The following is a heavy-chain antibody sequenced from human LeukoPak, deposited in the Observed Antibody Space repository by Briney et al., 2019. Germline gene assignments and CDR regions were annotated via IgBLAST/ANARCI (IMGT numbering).Heavy chain of an antibody. Sequence: KLSQTLSLTCAISGDTVSSNSAAWNWIRQSPSRGLEWLVRTYYRSKWYNDYALSVESRITINPDTSKNQFSLQLNSVTPEDTAVYYCAREVVAGDDAFDIWGQGTMVTVSS. CDR1: GDTVSSNSAA. J-gene: IGHJ3*02. CDR2: TYYRSKWYN. D-gene: IGHD2-15*01. CDR3: AREVVAGDDAFDI. V-gene: IGHV6-1*01.